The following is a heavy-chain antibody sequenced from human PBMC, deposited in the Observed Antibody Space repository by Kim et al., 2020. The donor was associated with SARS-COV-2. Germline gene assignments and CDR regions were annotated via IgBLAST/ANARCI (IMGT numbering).Heavy chain of an antibody. V-gene: IGHV4-39*07. D-gene: IGHD4-17*01. CDR2: IYYSGST. CDR1: GGSISSRSYY. CDR3: ARATTVTTFDY. Sequence: SETLSLTCTVSGGSISSRSYYWGWIRQPPGKGLEWIGSIYYSGSTYYNPSLKSRVTISVDTSKNQFSLKLSSVTAADTAVYYCARATTVTTFDYWGQGTLVTVSS. J-gene: IGHJ4*02.